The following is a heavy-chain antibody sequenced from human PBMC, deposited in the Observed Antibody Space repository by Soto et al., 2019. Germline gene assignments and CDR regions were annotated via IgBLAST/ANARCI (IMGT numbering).Heavy chain of an antibody. D-gene: IGHD3-3*01. Sequence: GGSLRLSCAASGFTFSSYSMNWVRQAPGKGLEWVSYISSSSSTIYYADSVKGRFTISRDNAKNSLYLQMNSLRDEDTAVYYCARDDAYYDFWSGYYSHYGMDFWGQGIMVTVSS. CDR2: ISSSSSTI. V-gene: IGHV3-48*02. CDR1: GFTFSSYS. CDR3: ARDDAYYDFWSGYYSHYGMDF. J-gene: IGHJ6*02.